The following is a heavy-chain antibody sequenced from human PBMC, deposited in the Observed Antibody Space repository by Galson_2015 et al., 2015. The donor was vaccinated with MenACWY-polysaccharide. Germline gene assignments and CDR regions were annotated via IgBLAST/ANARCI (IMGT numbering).Heavy chain of an antibody. D-gene: IGHD1/OR15-1a*01. V-gene: IGHV4-34*01. CDR1: GGSFSGYY. CDR3: ARREQVYYYYGMDV. CDR2: INHSGST. J-gene: IGHJ6*02. Sequence: LSLTCAVYGGSFSGYYWSWIRQPPGKGLEWIGEINHSGSTNYNPSLKSRVTISVDTSKNQFSLKLSSVTAADTAVYYCARREQVYYYYGMDVWGQGTTVTVSS.